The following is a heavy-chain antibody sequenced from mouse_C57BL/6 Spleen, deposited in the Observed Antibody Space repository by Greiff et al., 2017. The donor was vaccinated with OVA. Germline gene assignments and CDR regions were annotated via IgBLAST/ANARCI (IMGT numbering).Heavy chain of an antibody. CDR2: IDPSDSYT. V-gene: IGHV1-59*01. J-gene: IGHJ3*01. CDR1: GYTFTSYW. CDR3: AEESY. Sequence: VQLQQPGAELVRPGTSVKLSCKASGYTFTSYWMHWVKQRPGQGLEWIGVIDPSDSYTNYNQKFKGKATLTVDTSSSTAYMQLSSLTSEDSAVYYCAEESYWGQGTLVTVSA.